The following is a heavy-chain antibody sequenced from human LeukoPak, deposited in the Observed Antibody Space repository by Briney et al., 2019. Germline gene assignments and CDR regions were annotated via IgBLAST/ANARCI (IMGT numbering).Heavy chain of an antibody. CDR3: ARDRRRDGYNFDI. D-gene: IGHD5-24*01. CDR2: IYYSGST. Sequence: PSETLSLTCTVSGGSISSYYWSWIRQPAGKGLEWIGSIYYSGSTSYSPSLKSRVTISVDTSKSQFSLKLSSVTAADTAVYYCARDRRRDGYNFDIWGQGTLVTVSS. V-gene: IGHV4-4*07. CDR1: GGSISSYY. J-gene: IGHJ4*02.